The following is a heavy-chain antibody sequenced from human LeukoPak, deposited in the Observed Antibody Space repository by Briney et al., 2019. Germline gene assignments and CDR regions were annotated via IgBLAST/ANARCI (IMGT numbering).Heavy chain of an antibody. J-gene: IGHJ5*02. V-gene: IGHV3-11*01. CDR3: ARAAGWFDP. Sequence: GGSLRLSCAASGFTFSDYYMSWIRQAPGKGLEWVSYIGSSGNTPYYVDSVKGRFTISRDNAKNSLYLQMNNLRAEDTAVYYCARAAGWFDPWGQGTLVIVSS. CDR2: IGSSGNTP. CDR1: GFTFSDYY.